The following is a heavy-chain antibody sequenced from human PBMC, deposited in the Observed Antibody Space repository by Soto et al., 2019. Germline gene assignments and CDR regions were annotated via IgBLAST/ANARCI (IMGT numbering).Heavy chain of an antibody. CDR3: TKKGQYHDSSACGRDCYVDV. V-gene: IGHV2-5*02. CDR2: ILWDDHK. J-gene: IGHJ6*04. D-gene: IGHD2-2*01. Sequence: QITLKESVPTLVKPTQTLPLTCTFSGFSFTTYGVGVGWLRQAPGKAPEWVALILWDDHKIFRSSLESRLTITKDTCNNPVVHTIPNMDPVDTATYYCTKKGQYHDSSACGRDCYVDVWGKGTTVTVSS. CDR1: GFSFTTYGVG.